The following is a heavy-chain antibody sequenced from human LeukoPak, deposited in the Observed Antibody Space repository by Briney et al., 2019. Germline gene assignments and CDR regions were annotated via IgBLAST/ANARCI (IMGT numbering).Heavy chain of an antibody. V-gene: IGHV3-15*01. Sequence: GGSLRLSCAASGFTFSNAWMSWVRQAPGKGLEWVGRIKSKTDGGTTDYAAPVKGRFTISRDDSKNTLYLQMNSLKTEDTAVYYCTTDRGRWSGYYTDYWGQGTLVTVSS. D-gene: IGHD3-3*01. J-gene: IGHJ4*02. CDR3: TTDRGRWSGYYTDY. CDR2: IKSKTDGGTT. CDR1: GFTFSNAW.